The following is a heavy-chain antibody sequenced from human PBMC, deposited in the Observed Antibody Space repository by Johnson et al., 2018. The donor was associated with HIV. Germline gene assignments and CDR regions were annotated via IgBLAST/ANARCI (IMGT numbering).Heavy chain of an antibody. Sequence: QVQLVESGGGVVQPGRSLRLSCAASGFNFNNSGMHWVRQAPGKGLEWVAVISYDGSNKYYADSVKGRFTISRDNSKNTLYLQMNSLRAEDTAVYYCAKTYSGSNRDAFDIWGQGTMVTVSS. CDR2: ISYDGSNK. CDR1: GFNFNNSG. J-gene: IGHJ3*02. V-gene: IGHV3-30*18. CDR3: AKTYSGSNRDAFDI. D-gene: IGHD1-26*01.